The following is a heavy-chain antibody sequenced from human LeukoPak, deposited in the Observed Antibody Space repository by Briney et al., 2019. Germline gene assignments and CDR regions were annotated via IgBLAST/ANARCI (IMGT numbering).Heavy chain of an antibody. CDR1: GYTFTSYG. V-gene: IGHV1-69*13. J-gene: IGHJ4*02. Sequence: GASVKVSCKASGYTFTSYGISWVRQAPGQGLEWMGGIIPIFGTANYAQKFQGRVTITADESTSTAYMELSSLRSEDTAVYYCARVDTAMVTFDYWGQGTLVTVSS. CDR2: IIPIFGTA. CDR3: ARVDTAMVTFDY. D-gene: IGHD5-18*01.